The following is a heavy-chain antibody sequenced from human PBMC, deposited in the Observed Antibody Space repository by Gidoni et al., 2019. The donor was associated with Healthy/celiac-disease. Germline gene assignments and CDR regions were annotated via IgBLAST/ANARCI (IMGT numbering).Heavy chain of an antibody. V-gene: IGHV4-30-4*01. CDR2: IYYSGIT. CDR1: GGSISSGDYY. CDR3: ARVGGGGYCSSTSCYDRYAPIDY. Sequence: QVQLQESGTGLVKPSQTMSITCTVSGGSISSGDYYWSWIGQPPGKGLEWIGYIYYSGITYYNPSLKSRVTISVDTSKNQFSLKLSSVTAADTAVYYCARVGGGGYCSSTSCYDRYAPIDYWGQGTLVTVSS. J-gene: IGHJ4*02. D-gene: IGHD2-2*01.